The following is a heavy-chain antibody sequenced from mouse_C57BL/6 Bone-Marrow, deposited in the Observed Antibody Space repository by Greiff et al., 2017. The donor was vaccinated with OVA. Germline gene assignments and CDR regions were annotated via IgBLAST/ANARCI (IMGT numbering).Heavy chain of an antibody. D-gene: IGHD1-1*01. Sequence: EVQLQQSGPELVKPGASVKISCKASGYTFTDYYMNWVKQSHGKSLEWIGDINPNNGGTSYNQKFKGKATLTVDKSSSTAYMELRSLTSEDSAVYYCARDLLRYPPDYWGQGTTLTVSS. CDR1: GYTFTDYY. J-gene: IGHJ2*01. CDR3: ARDLLRYPPDY. CDR2: INPNNGGT. V-gene: IGHV1-26*01.